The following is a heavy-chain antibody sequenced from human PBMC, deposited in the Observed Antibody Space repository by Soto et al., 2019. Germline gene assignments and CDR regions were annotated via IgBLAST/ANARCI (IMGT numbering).Heavy chain of an antibody. CDR3: AYYRVTSGRHGDF. D-gene: IGHD2-8*01. CDR2: IKSEANGGTT. V-gene: IGHV3-15*07. J-gene: IGHJ4*02. Sequence: EVQLVESGGGLVKPGGSLRLSCAASGFTFSNAWMKWVRQAPGKGLEWVGRIKSEANGGTTDHAAAVKGRFIITRDDSKNMLFLQMDSLITEDSAVYYCAYYRVTSGRHGDFWGQGTLVTVSS. CDR1: GFTFSNAW.